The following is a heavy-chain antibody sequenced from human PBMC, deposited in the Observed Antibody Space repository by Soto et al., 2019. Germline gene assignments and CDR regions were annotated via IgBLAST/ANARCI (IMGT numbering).Heavy chain of an antibody. CDR1: GYTFTGYY. CDR2: INPNSGGT. V-gene: IGHV1-2*04. Sequence: QVQLVQSGAEVKKPGASVKVSCKASGYTFTGYYMHWVRQAPGQGLEWMGWINPNSGGTNYAQKFQGWVTMTRDTSISTAYMELSRLRSDDTAVYYCARDHVGGPGEPHLALEYWGQGTLVTVSS. CDR3: ARDHVGGPGEPHLALEY. J-gene: IGHJ4*02. D-gene: IGHD3-16*01.